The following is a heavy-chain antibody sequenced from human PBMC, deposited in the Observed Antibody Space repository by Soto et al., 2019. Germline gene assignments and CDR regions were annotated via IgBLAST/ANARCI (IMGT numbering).Heavy chain of an antibody. D-gene: IGHD1-26*01. V-gene: IGHV4-59*12. J-gene: IGHJ5*02. CDR2: MSYSGTA. CDR1: GGSITSYY. CDR3: ARGRVGATNWNWFDP. Sequence: LSLTCIVSGGSITSYYCSWIRQPPGKGLEWIAYMSYSGTANYNPSLKSRVTISVDTSKNHFSLKLSSVTAADTAVYSCARGRVGATNWNWFDPWGQGTLVTVSS.